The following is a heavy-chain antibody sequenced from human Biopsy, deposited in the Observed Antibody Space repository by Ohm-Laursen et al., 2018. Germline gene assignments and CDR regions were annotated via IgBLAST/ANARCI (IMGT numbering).Heavy chain of an antibody. J-gene: IGHJ4*02. CDR1: GFTFSSYG. D-gene: IGHD2-8*01. CDR2: IWYDGSNK. Sequence: SLRLSCAASGFTFSSYGMHWVRQAPGKGLEWVAAIWYDGSNKNYADSVKGRFTISRDNSKNTLYLQMNSLRGEDTAVYYCAKCMTGGSNYYFHHCGQGTLVAVSS. CDR3: AKCMTGGSNYYFHH. V-gene: IGHV3-33*06.